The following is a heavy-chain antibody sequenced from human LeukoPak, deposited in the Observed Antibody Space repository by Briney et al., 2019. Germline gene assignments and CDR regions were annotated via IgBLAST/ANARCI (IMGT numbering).Heavy chain of an antibody. J-gene: IGHJ4*02. V-gene: IGHV4-30-4*08. CDR2: IYYSGST. D-gene: IGHD1-26*01. Sequence: PSETLSLTCTVSGGPICIGDYYWSWIRQPPGKGLEWIGYIYYSGSTYYNPSLKRQVTISIDTSKTLFSLKLSSGTAADTAVDYYARDWGYRVGAGGYFDYWGQGTLVTVSS. CDR1: GGPICIGDYY. CDR3: ARDWGYRVGAGGYFDY.